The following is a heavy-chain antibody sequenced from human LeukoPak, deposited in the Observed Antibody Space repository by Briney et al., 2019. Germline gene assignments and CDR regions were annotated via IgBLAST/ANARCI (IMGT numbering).Heavy chain of an antibody. CDR2: IYSSGST. CDR1: GFTVSSNY. V-gene: IGHV3-66*02. J-gene: IGHJ4*02. CDR3: ARVVRSGGSCYSDY. Sequence: PGGSLRLSCAASGFTVSSNYMSWVRQAPGKGLEWVSVIYSSGSTYYADSVKGRFTISRDNSKNTLYLQMNSLRAEDTAVYYCARVVRSGGSCYSDYWGQGTLVTVSS. D-gene: IGHD2-15*01.